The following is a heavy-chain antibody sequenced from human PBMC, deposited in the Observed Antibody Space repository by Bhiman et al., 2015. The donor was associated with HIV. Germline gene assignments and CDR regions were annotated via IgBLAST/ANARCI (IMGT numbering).Heavy chain of an antibody. J-gene: IGHJ4*02. D-gene: IGHD2-2*01. V-gene: IGHV3-23*04. Sequence: VQLVESGGGVVQPGGSLRLSCAASGFTFSSYAMSWVRQAPGKGLEWVSTIIGSGVSTYYVGSVKGRFTISRDNSKNTLFLQMNSLRVEDAAVYYCAKHPARYCTSTSCSNLDYWGQGTLVTVSS. CDR2: IIGSGVST. CDR3: AKHPARYCTSTSCSNLDY. CDR1: GFTFSSYA.